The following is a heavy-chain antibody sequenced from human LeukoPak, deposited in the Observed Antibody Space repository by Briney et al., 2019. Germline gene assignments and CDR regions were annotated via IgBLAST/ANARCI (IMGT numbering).Heavy chain of an antibody. CDR1: GGSISSYY. D-gene: IGHD6-6*01. CDR3: AREGSMTTRPFVSIDY. Sequence: SETLSLTCTVSGGSISSYYWSWIRQPAGKGLQWIGRIHTSGSTDYNPSLGSRVTMSVDTSKNQFSLKLSSVTAADTAVYYCAREGSMTTRPFVSIDYWGQGTLVTVSS. CDR2: IHTSGST. V-gene: IGHV4-4*07. J-gene: IGHJ4*02.